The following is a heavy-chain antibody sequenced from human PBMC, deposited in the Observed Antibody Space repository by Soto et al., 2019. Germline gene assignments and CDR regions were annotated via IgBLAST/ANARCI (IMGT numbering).Heavy chain of an antibody. CDR3: ARATAAHGVARPFDY. V-gene: IGHV1-69*13. CDR1: GGTFSSYA. J-gene: IGHJ4*01. D-gene: IGHD3-3*01. CDR2: IIPIFGTA. Sequence: ASVKVSCKASGGTFSSYAISWVRQAPGQGLEWMGGIIPIFGTANYAQKFQGRVTITADESTSTAYMELSSLRSEDTAVYYCARATAAHGVARPFDYWGHATLVT.